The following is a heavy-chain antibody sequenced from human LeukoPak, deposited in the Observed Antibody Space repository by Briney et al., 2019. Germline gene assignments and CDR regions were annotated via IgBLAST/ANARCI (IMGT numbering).Heavy chain of an antibody. V-gene: IGHV4-4*07. J-gene: IGHJ4*02. CDR3: ARGGYTIFDY. Sequence: SETLSLTCTVSGGSISNYYWSWIRQPAGNGLEFIGRIYSSGSTNYNPSLKGRVTMSVDTSKNQFSLRLSSVTAADSAMYYCARGGYTIFDYWGQGTLVTVSS. CDR1: GGSISNYY. CDR2: IYSSGST. D-gene: IGHD1-1*01.